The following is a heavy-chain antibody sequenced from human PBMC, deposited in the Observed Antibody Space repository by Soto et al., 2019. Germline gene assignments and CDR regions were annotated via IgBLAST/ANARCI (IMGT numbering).Heavy chain of an antibody. CDR1: GGTFSSYA. D-gene: IGHD3-22*01. J-gene: IGHJ4*02. CDR2: ISAYNGNT. Sequence: ASVKVSCKASGGTFSSYAISWVRQAPGQGLEWMGWISAYNGNTNYAQKLQGRVTMTTDTSTSTAYMELRSLRSDDTAVYYCARDASVPDSSGYFDYWGQGTLVTVSS. V-gene: IGHV1-18*01. CDR3: ARDASVPDSSGYFDY.